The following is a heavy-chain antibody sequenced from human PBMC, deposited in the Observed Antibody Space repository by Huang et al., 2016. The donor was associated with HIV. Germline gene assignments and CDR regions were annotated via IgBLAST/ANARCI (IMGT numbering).Heavy chain of an antibody. V-gene: IGHV1-2*02. CDR1: GYTFTDSN. CDR3: ARDWSFGSSTSPAD. D-gene: IGHD6-6*01. CDR2: INPKRGGI. J-gene: IGHJ4*02. Sequence: QVQLVQSGAEVKNPGASVRVSCKASGYTFTDSNLHWVRQAPGQGLEWMGWINPKRGGIIYAQRFQGRITMTRDTTISTVHMDLRRIQSDDTAVYFCARDWSFGSSTSPADWGQGTLVTVSS.